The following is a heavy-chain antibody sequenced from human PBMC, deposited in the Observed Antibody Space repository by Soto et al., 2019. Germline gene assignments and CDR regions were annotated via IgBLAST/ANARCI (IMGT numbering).Heavy chain of an antibody. CDR1: GFNFSSYW. Sequence: GGSLRLSCAASGFNFSSYWMHWVRQAPGKGLVWVSRINSDGSSTSYADSVKGRFTISRDNAKNTLYLQMNSLRAEDTAVYYCVRTSLVVVAATREDYWGQGTLVTVSS. J-gene: IGHJ4*02. CDR2: INSDGSST. CDR3: VRTSLVVVAATREDY. V-gene: IGHV3-74*01. D-gene: IGHD2-15*01.